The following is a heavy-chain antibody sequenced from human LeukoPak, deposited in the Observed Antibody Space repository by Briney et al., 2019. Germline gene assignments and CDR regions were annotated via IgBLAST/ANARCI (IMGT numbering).Heavy chain of an antibody. D-gene: IGHD4-23*01. J-gene: IGHJ4*02. V-gene: IGHV3-48*01. CDR2: ISSSSSTI. Sequence: GGSLRLSCAASGFTFSSYSMNWVRQAPGKGLEWVSYISSSSSTIYYADSVKGRFTISRDNAKNSLYLQMNSLRAEDTAVYYCARDPLGYGGNSGFDYWGQGTLVTVSS. CDR1: GFTFSSYS. CDR3: ARDPLGYGGNSGFDY.